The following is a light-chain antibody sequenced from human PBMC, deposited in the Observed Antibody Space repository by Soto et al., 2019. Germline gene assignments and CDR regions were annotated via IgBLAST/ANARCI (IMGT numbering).Light chain of an antibody. CDR2: GAS. CDR1: QSISSDF. Sequence: EIVLTQSPGTLSLSPGERATLSCRASQSISSDFLAWYQQKPGQAPRLLIYGASSRATGIPDSFSGSGSGTDFTITISRLEPEDLTVFYCHQYCSSPHTFGQGTKVEIK. J-gene: IGKJ1*01. CDR3: HQYCSSPHT. V-gene: IGKV3-20*01.